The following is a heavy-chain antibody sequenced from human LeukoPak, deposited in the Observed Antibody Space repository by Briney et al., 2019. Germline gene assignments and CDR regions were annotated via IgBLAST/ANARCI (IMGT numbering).Heavy chain of an antibody. Sequence: GGSLRLSCAASGFTFSSYAMSWVRQAPGKGLEWVSSISSSAGNTYYADSVKGRFTISRDNAKNSLFLQMSSLRAEDTAVYYCARVSHDVAIEYWGQGTLVTVSS. CDR3: ARVSHDVAIEY. D-gene: IGHD5-12*01. V-gene: IGHV3-21*06. J-gene: IGHJ4*02. CDR1: GFTFSSYA. CDR2: ISSSAGNT.